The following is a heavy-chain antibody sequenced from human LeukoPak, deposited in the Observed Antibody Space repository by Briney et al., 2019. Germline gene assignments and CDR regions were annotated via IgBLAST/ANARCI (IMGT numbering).Heavy chain of an antibody. J-gene: IGHJ5*02. Sequence: ASVKVSCKASGYTFTGYYMHWVRQAPGQGLEWMGWVNPNSGNTHYAQKFQGRVTMTRDTSISTAYMELSRLRSDDTAVYYCARVSGLYYDSSGYYGWFDPWGQGTLVTVSS. CDR2: VNPNSGNT. CDR1: GYTFTGYY. CDR3: ARVSGLYYDSSGYYGWFDP. V-gene: IGHV1-2*02. D-gene: IGHD3-22*01.